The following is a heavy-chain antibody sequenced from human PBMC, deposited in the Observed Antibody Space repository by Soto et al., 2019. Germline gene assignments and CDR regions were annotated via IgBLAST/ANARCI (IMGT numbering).Heavy chain of an antibody. D-gene: IGHD5-18*01. CDR2: IYYSGST. CDR1: GGSVSSGSYD. V-gene: IGHV4-61*01. Sequence: QVQLQESGPGLVKPSETLSLTCTVSGGSVSSGSYDWSWIRQPPGKGLEWIGYIYYSGSTNYNPSLESRVTISVDPSKNQFSLKLSSVTAADTAVYYCARVNPSVQLWYYFAYWGHGTLVTVSS. CDR3: ARVNPSVQLWYYFAY. J-gene: IGHJ4*01.